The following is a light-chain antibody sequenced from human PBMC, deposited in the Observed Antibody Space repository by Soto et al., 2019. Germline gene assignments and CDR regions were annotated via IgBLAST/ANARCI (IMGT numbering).Light chain of an antibody. CDR2: NAS. CDR1: QSISNH. J-gene: IGKJ2*01. V-gene: IGKV3-11*01. CDR3: QQYDEWPPSYT. Sequence: EIVLTQSPETLSLSPGLRATLSCRASQSISNHLAWYQQRPGQAPRLLISNASERATGIPARFSGSGSGTDFTLTISSLEPEDFAIYYCQQYDEWPPSYTFGQGTKLEI.